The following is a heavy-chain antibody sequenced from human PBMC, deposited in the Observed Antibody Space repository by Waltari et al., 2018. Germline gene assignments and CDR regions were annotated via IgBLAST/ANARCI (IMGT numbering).Heavy chain of an antibody. CDR1: GGTFSSYA. V-gene: IGHV1-69*01. D-gene: IGHD3-22*01. CDR2: IIPICGTA. Sequence: QVQLVQSGAEVKKPGSSVKVSCKASGGTFSSYAISWVRQAPGQGLEWMGGIIPICGTANYAQKVQGRVTITADESTSTAYMELSSLRAEDTAVYYCARQSSYYYDSSGYYRSFDPWGQGTLVTVSS. CDR3: ARQSSYYYDSSGYYRSFDP. J-gene: IGHJ5*02.